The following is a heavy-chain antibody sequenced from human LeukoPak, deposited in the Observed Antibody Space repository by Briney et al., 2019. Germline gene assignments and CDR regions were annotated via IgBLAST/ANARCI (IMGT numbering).Heavy chain of an antibody. CDR1: GYTFTSHG. Sequence: ASVKVSCKASGYTFTSHGISWVRQAPGQGLEWMGWISAYNGNTNYAQKLQGRVTMTTDTSTSTAYMELRSLRSDDTAVYYCARATYSSSWYGDYYYGMDVWGQGTTVTVSS. D-gene: IGHD6-13*01. CDR3: ARATYSSSWYGDYYYGMDV. J-gene: IGHJ6*02. V-gene: IGHV1-18*01. CDR2: ISAYNGNT.